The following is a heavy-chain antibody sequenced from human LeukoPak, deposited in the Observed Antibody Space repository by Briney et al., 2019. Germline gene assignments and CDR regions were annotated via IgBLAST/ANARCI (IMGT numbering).Heavy chain of an antibody. J-gene: IGHJ4*02. D-gene: IGHD1-1*01. CDR2: ITGSSDAT. V-gene: IGHV3-23*01. Sequence: GGSLRLSCVASGFTFSSYVMTWVRQAPGEGLECVSAITGSSDATYYADSVKGRFTISRDNSKNTLFLQMNSLRTEDTAVYYCTANWNGDYWGQGTLVSVSS. CDR3: TANWNGDY. CDR1: GFTFSSYV.